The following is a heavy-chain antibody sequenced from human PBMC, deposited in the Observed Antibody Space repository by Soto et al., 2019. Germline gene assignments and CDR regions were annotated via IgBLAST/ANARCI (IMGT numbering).Heavy chain of an antibody. CDR3: ARASLTYYDILTGYPPFDY. Sequence: GGSLRLSCEASGFTFSRVSMNWVRQVPGKGLEWVASISSGSSDTWYADSVKGRFIISRDNAKNSLYLQMNSLRDEDTAVYYCARASLTYYDILTGYPPFDYWGQGTLVTVSS. CDR1: GFTFSRVS. CDR2: ISSGSSDT. D-gene: IGHD3-9*01. J-gene: IGHJ4*02. V-gene: IGHV3-21*01.